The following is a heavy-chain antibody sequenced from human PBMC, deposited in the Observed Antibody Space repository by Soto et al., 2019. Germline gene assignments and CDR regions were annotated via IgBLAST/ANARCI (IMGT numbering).Heavy chain of an antibody. CDR2: IIAIFGTA. Sequence: SVKVSCKASGGTFSSYAISWVPQAPGQGLEWMGGIIAIFGTAIYAQKFQVRVTITADESTSTAYMELSSLRTEDTAVYSCASGNWNQWLGPSDYWGQGTLVTVSS. V-gene: IGHV1-69*13. CDR3: ASGNWNQWLGPSDY. J-gene: IGHJ4*02. D-gene: IGHD6-19*01. CDR1: GGTFSSYA.